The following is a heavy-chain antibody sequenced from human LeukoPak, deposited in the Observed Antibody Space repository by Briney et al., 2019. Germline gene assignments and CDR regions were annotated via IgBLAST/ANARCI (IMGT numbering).Heavy chain of an antibody. Sequence: SETLSLTCAVYGGSFSGYYWSWIRQPPGKGLEWIGEINHSGSTSYNPSLKSRVTISVDTSKNQFSLKLSSVTAADTAVYYCARIGVPFRSSGPFDYWGQGTLVTVSS. J-gene: IGHJ4*02. V-gene: IGHV4-34*01. CDR2: INHSGST. CDR3: ARIGVPFRSSGPFDY. CDR1: GGSFSGYY. D-gene: IGHD3-22*01.